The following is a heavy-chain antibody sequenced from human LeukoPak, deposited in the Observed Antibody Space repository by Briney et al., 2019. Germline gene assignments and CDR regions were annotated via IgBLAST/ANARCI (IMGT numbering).Heavy chain of an antibody. V-gene: IGHV3-48*03. CDR1: GFTFSSYE. D-gene: IGHD3-10*01. Sequence: PGGSLRLSCAAFGFTFSSYEMNWVRQAPGKGLEWVSYISSSGSTIYYADPVKGRFTNSRDNVENSLYLQMNSLRAEDTAVYYCARDLYGSGRFFDYWGQGTLVTVSS. CDR2: ISSSGSTI. CDR3: ARDLYGSGRFFDY. J-gene: IGHJ4*02.